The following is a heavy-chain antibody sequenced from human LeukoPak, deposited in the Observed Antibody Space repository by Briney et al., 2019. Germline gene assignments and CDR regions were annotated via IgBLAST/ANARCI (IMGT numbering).Heavy chain of an antibody. V-gene: IGHV3-33*05. D-gene: IGHD4-17*01. CDR3: ARGYGKFDY. CDR1: GFTFSSYG. Sequence: GRSLRLSCAASGFTFSSYGMHWVRQAPGKGLEWVSLISNDGSNKYYAGSVKGRFTISRDNSKSTLYLQMDSLRAEDTAVYYCARGYGKFDYWGQGTLVTVSS. CDR2: ISNDGSNK. J-gene: IGHJ4*02.